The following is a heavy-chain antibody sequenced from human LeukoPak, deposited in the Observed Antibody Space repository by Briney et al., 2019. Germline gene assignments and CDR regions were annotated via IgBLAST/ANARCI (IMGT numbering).Heavy chain of an antibody. D-gene: IGHD4-17*01. Sequence: GGSLRLSCAASGLTFSSHWMHWVRQAPGKGLVWVSRITNDGSSTTYADSVKGRFTISRDNAKNSLYLELNSLRAEDTAVYHCVRDSDDYGDHTTRRFDYWGQGTLVTVSS. CDR3: VRDSDDYGDHTTRRFDY. J-gene: IGHJ4*02. V-gene: IGHV3-74*01. CDR2: ITNDGSST. CDR1: GLTFSSHW.